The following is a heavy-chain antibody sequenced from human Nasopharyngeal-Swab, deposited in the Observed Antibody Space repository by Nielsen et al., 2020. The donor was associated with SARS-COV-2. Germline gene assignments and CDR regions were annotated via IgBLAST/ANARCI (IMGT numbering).Heavy chain of an antibody. CDR1: GGSISSGGYY. Sequence: LRLSCAVSGGSISSGGYYWSWIRQPPGKGLEWIGYIYYSGSTYYNPFLTSRVTISVDTSKNQFSLKLSSVTAADTAVYYCARSSSGWYDYWGQGTLVTVSS. D-gene: IGHD6-19*01. CDR2: IYYSGST. V-gene: IGHV4-31*11. J-gene: IGHJ4*02. CDR3: ARSSSGWYDY.